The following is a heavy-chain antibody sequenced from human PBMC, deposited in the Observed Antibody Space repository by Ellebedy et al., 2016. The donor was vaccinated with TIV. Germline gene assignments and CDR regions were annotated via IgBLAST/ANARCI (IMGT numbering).Heavy chain of an antibody. V-gene: IGHV3-30*18. Sequence: GGSLRLXXAASGFTFSSYGMHWVRQAPGKGLEWVAVISYDGSNKYYADSVKGRFTISRDNSKNTLYLQMNSLRAEDTAVYYCAKGYYYDSSGYPDYWGQGTLVTVSS. CDR3: AKGYYYDSSGYPDY. J-gene: IGHJ4*02. CDR1: GFTFSSYG. D-gene: IGHD3-22*01. CDR2: ISYDGSNK.